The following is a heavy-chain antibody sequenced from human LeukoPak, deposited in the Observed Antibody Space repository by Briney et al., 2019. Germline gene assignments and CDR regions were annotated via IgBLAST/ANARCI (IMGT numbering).Heavy chain of an antibody. CDR3: ARVEAPDIVVVPAAY. J-gene: IGHJ4*02. Sequence: GASVKVSCKASGYTFTSYGISWVRQAPGQGLEWMGWISAYNGNTNYAQKLQGRVTMTTDTSMSTAYMELRSLRSDDTAVYYCARVEAPDIVVVPAAYWGQGTLVTVSS. V-gene: IGHV1-18*01. CDR1: GYTFTSYG. CDR2: ISAYNGNT. D-gene: IGHD2-2*01.